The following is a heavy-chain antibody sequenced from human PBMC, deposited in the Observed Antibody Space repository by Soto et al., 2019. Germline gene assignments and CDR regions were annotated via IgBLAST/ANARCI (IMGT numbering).Heavy chain of an antibody. Sequence: SETMSVTCTVAGGSLSSYYWSWIRQTPGKGLEWIGYIYYSGSTNYNPSLKSRVTISVDTSKNQFSLKLSSVTAADTAVYYCASTNDFWSGTHAFDIWGQGTMVTVSS. CDR3: ASTNDFWSGTHAFDI. J-gene: IGHJ3*02. D-gene: IGHD3-3*01. V-gene: IGHV4-59*01. CDR2: IYYSGST. CDR1: GGSLSSYY.